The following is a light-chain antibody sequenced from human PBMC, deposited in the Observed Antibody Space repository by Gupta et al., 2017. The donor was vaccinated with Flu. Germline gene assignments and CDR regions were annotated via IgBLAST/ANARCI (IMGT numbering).Light chain of an antibody. J-gene: IGLJ2*01. CDR3: QSDAANNKVV. V-gene: IGLV6-57*01. CDR2: DDN. Sequence: NFLLTQPHSVSGAAGETVTLSCTRSSGSIGSGWVQWYQQRPGSSPTTLIYDDNQRRSGVSARVSCSVYSASNSASLTISEPRQEDEADYYCQSDAANNKVVFGGGTKLTVL. CDR1: SGSIGSGW.